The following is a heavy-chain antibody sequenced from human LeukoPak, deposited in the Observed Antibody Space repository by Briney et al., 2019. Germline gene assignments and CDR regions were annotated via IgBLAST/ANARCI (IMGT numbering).Heavy chain of an antibody. CDR3: ARLVAARPTNWFDP. CDR1: GSSIRDNYY. CDR2: VFYSGST. V-gene: IGHV4-38-2*02. Sequence: PSETLSLTCTIIGSSIRDNYYWGWIRRPPGKGLEWIGSVFYSGSTYYNPSLESRVTISVDTSKNQFSLKLSSVTAADTAVYYCARLVAARPTNWFDPWGQGTLVTVSS. D-gene: IGHD6-6*01. J-gene: IGHJ5*02.